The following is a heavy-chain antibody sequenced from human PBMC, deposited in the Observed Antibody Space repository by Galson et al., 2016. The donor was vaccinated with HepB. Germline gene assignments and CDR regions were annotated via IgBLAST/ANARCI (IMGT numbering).Heavy chain of an antibody. D-gene: IGHD1-26*01. V-gene: IGHV3-30*18. Sequence: SLRLSCAASGFSFRSYGMHWVRQAPGKGLEWVAIISNDGSNKDYADSVKGRFIISRDNSKNTLYLQMDSLRADDTAVYYCVKAVWGGSYTDYWGQGTLVTVSS. J-gene: IGHJ4*02. CDR1: GFSFRSYG. CDR3: VKAVWGGSYTDY. CDR2: ISNDGSNK.